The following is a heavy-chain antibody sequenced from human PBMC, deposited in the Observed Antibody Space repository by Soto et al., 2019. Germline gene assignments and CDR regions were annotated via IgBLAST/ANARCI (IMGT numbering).Heavy chain of an antibody. D-gene: IGHD3-3*01. Sequence: EVQLLESGGGLVQPGGSLRLSCAASGFTFSSYAMSWVRQAPGKGLEWVSAISGSGGSTYYADSVKGRFTISRDNSKNTLYLQMNSLRAEDTAGYYCAKDRAFWSGYPDWFDPWGQGTLVTVSS. CDR3: AKDRAFWSGYPDWFDP. V-gene: IGHV3-23*01. CDR2: ISGSGGST. J-gene: IGHJ5*02. CDR1: GFTFSSYA.